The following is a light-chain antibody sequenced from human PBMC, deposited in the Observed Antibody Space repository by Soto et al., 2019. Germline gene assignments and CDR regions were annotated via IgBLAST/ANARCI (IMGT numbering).Light chain of an antibody. J-gene: IGKJ1*01. CDR1: QRINDY. Sequence: DIVLTQSPATLSLSPGERATLSCRASQRINDYLAWYPQKPGQAPRLLIFDASNRATGIPVRFSGSESGTDFTLTVSSLEPEDSAVYFCQQRSNLPWTFGQGTKV. CDR2: DAS. V-gene: IGKV3-11*01. CDR3: QQRSNLPWT.